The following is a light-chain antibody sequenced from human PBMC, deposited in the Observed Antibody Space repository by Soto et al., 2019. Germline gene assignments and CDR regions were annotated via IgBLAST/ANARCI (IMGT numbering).Light chain of an antibody. Sequence: QSVLTQPASVSGSPGQSITIACTGISTDVENYNFVSWYQQHPGKVPKPIIYEDSKRPSGISDRFSGSKSGNSASLTISGLQAEDEVDYYCCSHAGFNTPYVFATGTKVTVL. CDR2: EDS. CDR1: STDVENYNF. CDR3: CSHAGFNTPYV. V-gene: IGLV2-23*01. J-gene: IGLJ1*01.